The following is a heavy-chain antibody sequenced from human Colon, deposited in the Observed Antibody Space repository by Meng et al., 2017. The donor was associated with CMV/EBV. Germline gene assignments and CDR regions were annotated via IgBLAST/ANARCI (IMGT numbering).Heavy chain of an antibody. J-gene: IGHJ4*02. CDR1: GFTFSNYA. Sequence: GGSLRLSCAASGFTFSNYAMRWVRQALGKGLEWVSSISASGGDMFYADSVRGRFTISRDNSKNTVFLQMNGLRADDTAVYYCAKGVSGPLYYLDYWGQGMLVTVSS. D-gene: IGHD2-15*01. V-gene: IGHV3-23*01. CDR3: AKGVSGPLYYLDY. CDR2: ISASGGDM.